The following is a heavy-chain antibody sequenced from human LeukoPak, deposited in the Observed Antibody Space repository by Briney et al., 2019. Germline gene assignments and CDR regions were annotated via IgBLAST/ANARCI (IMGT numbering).Heavy chain of an antibody. J-gene: IGHJ4*02. CDR1: GGSISSGGYY. V-gene: IGHV4-30-2*01. D-gene: IGHD6-6*01. Sequence: SQTLSLTCTVSGGSISSGGYYWSWIRQPPGKGLEWIGYIYHSGSTYYNPSLKSRVTISVDRSKNQFSLKLSSVTAADTAVYYCARESYSSSSSSKEWTGDYWGQGTLVTVSS. CDR2: IYHSGST. CDR3: ARESYSSSSSSKEWTGDY.